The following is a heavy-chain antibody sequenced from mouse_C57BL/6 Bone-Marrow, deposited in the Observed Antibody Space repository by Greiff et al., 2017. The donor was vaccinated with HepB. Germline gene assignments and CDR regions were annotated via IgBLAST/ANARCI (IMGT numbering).Heavy chain of an antibody. J-gene: IGHJ3*01. CDR1: GYTFTDYE. Sequence: QVHVKQSGAELVRPGASVTLSCKASGYTFTDYEMHWVKQTPVHGLEWIGAIDPETGGTAYNQKFKGKAILTADKSSSTAYMELRSLTSEDSAVPEPYSFAYWGQGTLVTVSA. D-gene: IGHD6-5*01. V-gene: IGHV1-15*01. CDR2: IDPETGGT. CDR3: YSFAY.